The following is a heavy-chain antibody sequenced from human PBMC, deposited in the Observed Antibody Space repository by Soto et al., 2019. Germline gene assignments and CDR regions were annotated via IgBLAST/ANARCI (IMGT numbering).Heavy chain of an antibody. V-gene: IGHV3-74*01. CDR2: INTDGSST. CDR1: GFTFSSYW. Sequence: EVQLVESGGGLAQPGGSLRLSCAASGFTFSSYWMHWVRQAPGKGLVWVSRINTDGSSTNYAASVKGRFTVSRDNAKNTLYLQMISLRVEDTAVYYCARAGGAAFDSWGQGTVVTVSS. D-gene: IGHD1-26*01. J-gene: IGHJ4*01. CDR3: ARAGGAAFDS.